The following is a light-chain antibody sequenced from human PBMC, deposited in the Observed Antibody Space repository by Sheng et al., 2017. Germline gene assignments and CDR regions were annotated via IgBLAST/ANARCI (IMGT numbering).Light chain of an antibody. CDR2: GAS. J-gene: IGKJ4*01. CDR3: QQYGGSLF. V-gene: IGKV3-20*01. CDR1: QSVSRN. Sequence: TQSPATLSVSPGERATLSCRASQSVSRNVAWYQQKPGQAPRLLIYGASSRATGIPDRFSGSGSGTDFTLTISRLEPEDFAVYYCQQYGGSLFFGGGTKVEIK.